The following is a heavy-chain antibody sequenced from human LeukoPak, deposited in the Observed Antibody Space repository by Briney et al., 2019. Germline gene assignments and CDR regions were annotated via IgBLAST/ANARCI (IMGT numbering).Heavy chain of an antibody. V-gene: IGHV3-21*01. Sequence: GGSLRLSCAASGFTFSSYSMNWVRQAPGKGLEWVSSISSSSSYIYYADSVKGRFTISRDNAKNSLYLQMNSLRAEGTAVYYCAREHRLGLDYWGQGTLVTVSS. CDR2: ISSSSSYI. D-gene: IGHD5-12*01. CDR3: AREHRLGLDY. CDR1: GFTFSSYS. J-gene: IGHJ4*02.